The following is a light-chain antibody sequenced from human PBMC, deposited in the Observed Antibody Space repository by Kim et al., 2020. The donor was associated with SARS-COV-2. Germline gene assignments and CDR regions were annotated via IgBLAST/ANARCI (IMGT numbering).Light chain of an antibody. Sequence: GQSVTISCTGTSSDVGGYNYVSWYQQHPGKAPKLMIYEVTKRPSGVPDRFSGSKSGNTASLTVSGLQAEDEADYYCSSYADSNSLVFGGGTQLTVL. CDR3: SSYADSNSLV. V-gene: IGLV2-8*01. CDR2: EVT. J-gene: IGLJ2*01. CDR1: SSDVGGYNY.